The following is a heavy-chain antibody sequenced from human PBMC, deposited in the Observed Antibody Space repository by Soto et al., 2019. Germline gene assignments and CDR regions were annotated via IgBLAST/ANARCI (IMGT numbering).Heavy chain of an antibody. CDR2: INHSGST. D-gene: IGHD3-10*01. CDR1: GGSFSGYC. V-gene: IGHV4-34*01. CDR3: ARGQKGVTMVRDVKGYGMDV. Sequence: SETLCLTCAAYGGSFSGYCCCWILQPPGKELEWIGEINHSGSTNYNPSLKSRVTISVDTSKNQFSLKLSSVTAADTAVYYCARGQKGVTMVRDVKGYGMDVWGQGTTVT. J-gene: IGHJ6*02.